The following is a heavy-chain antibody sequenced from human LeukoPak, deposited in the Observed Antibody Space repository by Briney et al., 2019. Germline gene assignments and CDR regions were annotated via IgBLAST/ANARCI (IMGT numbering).Heavy chain of an antibody. J-gene: IGHJ6*03. CDR3: ARGRVSSSTWYSTYYYYFYMDV. V-gene: IGHV4-39*07. CDR1: SGSISTSNYY. CDR2: IFYSGST. D-gene: IGHD6-13*01. Sequence: SETLSLTCTVSSGSISTSNYYWGWVRQPPGKALEWIGNIFYSGSTYYSPSLKSRVTISLDTSKSHFSLELSSVTAADTAVYFCARGRVSSSTWYSTYYYYFYMDVWGKGTTVTVSS.